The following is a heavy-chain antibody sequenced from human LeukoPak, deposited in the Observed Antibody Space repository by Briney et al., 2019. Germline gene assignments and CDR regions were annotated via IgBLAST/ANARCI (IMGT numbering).Heavy chain of an antibody. Sequence: PGRSLRLSCAASGFTFSSYAMDWVRQAPGKGLEWVAVISYDGSKKYYAGSVKGRFTISRDNSKNTLYLQINSLRTEDTAVYYCARDEVTAQYYFDYWGQGTLVTVSS. CDR2: ISYDGSKK. D-gene: IGHD2-21*02. J-gene: IGHJ4*02. CDR1: GFTFSSYA. CDR3: ARDEVTAQYYFDY. V-gene: IGHV3-30-3*01.